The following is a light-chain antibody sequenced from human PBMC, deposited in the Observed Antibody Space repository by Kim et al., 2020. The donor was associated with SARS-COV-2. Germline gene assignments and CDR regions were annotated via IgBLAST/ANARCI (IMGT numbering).Light chain of an antibody. CDR2: KAS. CDR1: QSISTW. CDR3: QEYNSDSGT. Sequence: DIQMTQSPSTLSASVGDRVTITCRARQSISTWLAWYQQKPGKAPKLLIYKASSLEIGVPSRFSGSGSATEFTLTVSSLQPDDFATYYCQEYNSDSGTFGQGTKLEI. V-gene: IGKV1-5*03. J-gene: IGKJ2*02.